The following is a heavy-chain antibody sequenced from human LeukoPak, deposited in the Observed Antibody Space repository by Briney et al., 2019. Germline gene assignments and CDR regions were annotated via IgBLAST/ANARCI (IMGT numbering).Heavy chain of an antibody. CDR1: GGTFSSYA. D-gene: IGHD2-15*01. CDR3: QMVVAAQTSDY. J-gene: IGHJ4*02. V-gene: IGHV1-69*04. CDR2: IIPILGIA. Sequence: SVKVPCRASGGTFSSYAISWVRQAPGQGLEWMGRIIPILGIANYAQKFQGRVTITADKSTSTAYMELSSLRSEDTAVYYCQMVVAAQTSDYWGQGTLVTVSS.